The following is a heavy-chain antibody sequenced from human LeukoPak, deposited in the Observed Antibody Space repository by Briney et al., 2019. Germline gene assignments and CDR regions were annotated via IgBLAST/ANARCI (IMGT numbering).Heavy chain of an antibody. D-gene: IGHD6-19*01. CDR3: AKGMEGAVDTYFDY. V-gene: IGHV3-23*01. Sequence: GGSLRLSCAASGFTFTSYSMNWVRQAPGKGLEWVSAISGSGGSTYYADSVKGRFTISRDNSKNTLYLQMNSLRAEDTAVYYCAKGMEGAVDTYFDYWGQGTLVTVSS. CDR2: ISGSGGST. CDR1: GFTFTSYS. J-gene: IGHJ4*02.